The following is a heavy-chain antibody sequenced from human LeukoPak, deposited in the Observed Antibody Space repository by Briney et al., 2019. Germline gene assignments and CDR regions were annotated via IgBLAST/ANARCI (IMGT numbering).Heavy chain of an antibody. CDR1: GFTFSDYV. Sequence: GGSLRLSCAASGFTFSDYVMHWVRQPPGKGLQWVAFVRPCGSDKHYADSVKGRFTVSRDNSRNTLYLQMDSLRPEDTAVYYCAKDLTDGWCFDSWGQGNLVAVSS. V-gene: IGHV3-30*02. J-gene: IGHJ5*01. CDR3: AKDLTDGWCFDS. CDR2: VRPCGSDK. D-gene: IGHD6-19*01.